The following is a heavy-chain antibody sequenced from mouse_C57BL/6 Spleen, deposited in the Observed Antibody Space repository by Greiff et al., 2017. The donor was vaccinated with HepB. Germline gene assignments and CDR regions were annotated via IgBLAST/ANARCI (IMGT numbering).Heavy chain of an antibody. D-gene: IGHD2-2*01. CDR3: ARSGGYGGAWFAY. Sequence: QVQLQQPGAELVMPGASVKLSCKASGYTFTSYWMHWVKQRPGQGLEWIGEIDPSDSYTNYNQKFKGKSTLTVDKSSSTAYMQLSSLTSEDSAVYYCARSGGYGGAWFAYWGQGSLVTVSA. CDR1: GYTFTSYW. CDR2: IDPSDSYT. J-gene: IGHJ3*01. V-gene: IGHV1-69*01.